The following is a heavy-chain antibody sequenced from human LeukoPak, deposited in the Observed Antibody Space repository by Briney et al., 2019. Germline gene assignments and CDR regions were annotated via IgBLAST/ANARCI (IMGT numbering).Heavy chain of an antibody. CDR2: IRYDGSNK. CDR3: AKDRSSHDYGFDY. J-gene: IGHJ4*02. Sequence: GGSLRLSCAASGFTFSSYGMHWVRQAPGKGLERVAFIRYDGSNKYYADSVKGRFTISRDNSKNTLYLQMNSLRAEDTAVYYCAKDRSSHDYGFDYWGQGTLVTVSS. D-gene: IGHD4-17*01. V-gene: IGHV3-30*02. CDR1: GFTFSSYG.